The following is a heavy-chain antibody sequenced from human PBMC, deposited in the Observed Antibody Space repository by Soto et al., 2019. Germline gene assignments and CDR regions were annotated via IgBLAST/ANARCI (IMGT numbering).Heavy chain of an antibody. D-gene: IGHD3-3*01. J-gene: IGHJ6*02. Sequence: PGGSLRLSCAASGFTFSSYGMHWVRQAPGKGLEWVAAIWYDGSNKYYADSVKGRFTISRDNSKNTLYLQMNSLRAEDTAVYYCVRESITIFGVVILRPYGMDVWGQGTTVTVSS. CDR3: VRESITIFGVVILRPYGMDV. CDR2: IWYDGSNK. V-gene: IGHV3-33*01. CDR1: GFTFSSYG.